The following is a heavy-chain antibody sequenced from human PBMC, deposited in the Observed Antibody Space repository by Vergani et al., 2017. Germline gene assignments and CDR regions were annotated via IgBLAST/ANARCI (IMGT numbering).Heavy chain of an antibody. V-gene: IGHV3-30*18. CDR1: GFTFSSYG. J-gene: IGHJ4*02. CDR2: ISYDGSNK. D-gene: IGHD4-23*01. Sequence: QVQLVESGGGVVQPGRSLRLSCAASGFTFSSYGMHWVRQAPGKGLEWVAVISYDGSNKYYADSVKGRFTISRDNSKNTLYLQMNSLRAEDTDVYYCAKDYVAYGGNAGEGGNFDYWGQGTLVTGSS. CDR3: AKDYVAYGGNAGEGGNFDY.